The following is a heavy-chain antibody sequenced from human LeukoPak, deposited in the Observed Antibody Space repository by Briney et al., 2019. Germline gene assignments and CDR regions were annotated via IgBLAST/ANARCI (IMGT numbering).Heavy chain of an antibody. CDR2: VFNDGSNQ. D-gene: IGHD4-11*01. Sequence: PGGSLRLSCAASKFTFIHYGMHWVRQAPGKGLEWVAVVFNDGSNQYYADSVKGRFTVSRDNSQNMLYLQMNSLRPEDTAVHYCAKDAERGFDYSNSLQKWGQGTLVTVPS. CDR1: KFTFIHYG. V-gene: IGHV3-33*03. CDR3: AKDAERGFDYSNSLQK. J-gene: IGHJ4*02.